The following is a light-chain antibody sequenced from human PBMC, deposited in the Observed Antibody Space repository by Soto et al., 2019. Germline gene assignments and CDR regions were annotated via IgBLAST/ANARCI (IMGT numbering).Light chain of an antibody. J-gene: IGLJ1*01. CDR2: GNS. V-gene: IGLV1-40*01. CDR3: QSYDSSLSALYV. CDR1: SSNIGAGYD. Sequence: QSVLTQPPSVSGAPGQRVTISCTGSSSNIGAGYDVHWYQQLPGTAPKLLIHGNSNRPSGVPDRFPGSKSGTSASLAITGLQAEDEADYYCQSYDSSLSALYVFGTGTKVTVL.